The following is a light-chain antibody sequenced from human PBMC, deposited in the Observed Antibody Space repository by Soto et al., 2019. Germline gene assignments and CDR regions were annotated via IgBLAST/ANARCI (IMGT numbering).Light chain of an antibody. CDR2: GAS. V-gene: IGKV3-15*01. J-gene: IGKJ1*01. Sequence: EIVMTQSPATLSVSRGGSATLSCRASQSISDTLAWYQQKPGQAPRLLIYGASKRATGFPARFSGSGSGTDFSLTISSLQSADFAVYYCQKYIDWPRTFGQGTNVDI. CDR1: QSISDT. CDR3: QKYIDWPRT.